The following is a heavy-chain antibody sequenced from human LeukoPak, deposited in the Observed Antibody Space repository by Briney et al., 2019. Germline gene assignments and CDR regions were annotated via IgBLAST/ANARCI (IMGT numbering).Heavy chain of an antibody. CDR3: ARSVVLPVEKDL. CDR1: GFTFSNYA. D-gene: IGHD2-2*01. Sequence: GGSLRLSCAASGFTFSNYAMHWVRQAPGKGLEWVAVISYDGSNKYYADSVKGRFTISRDNSKNTLYLQMNSLRAEDTAVYYCARSVVLPVEKDLWGQGTLVTVSS. CDR2: ISYDGSNK. V-gene: IGHV3-30-3*01. J-gene: IGHJ4*02.